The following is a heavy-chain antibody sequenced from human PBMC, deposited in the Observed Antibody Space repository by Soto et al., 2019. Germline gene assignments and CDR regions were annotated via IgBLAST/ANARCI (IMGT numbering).Heavy chain of an antibody. Sequence: GGSLRLSCAASGFTFSTYGMHWVRQAPGKGLEWVALIWYDGSNKYYAESVKGRFTISRDNSKNTLYLQMNSLRAEDTAVYYCARELIAVAGTGTDFDYWGQGALVTVSS. D-gene: IGHD6-19*01. CDR2: IWYDGSNK. J-gene: IGHJ4*02. V-gene: IGHV3-33*01. CDR3: ARELIAVAGTGTDFDY. CDR1: GFTFSTYG.